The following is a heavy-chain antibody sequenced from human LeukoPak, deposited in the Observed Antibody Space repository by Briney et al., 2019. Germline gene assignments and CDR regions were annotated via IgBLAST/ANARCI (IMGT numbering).Heavy chain of an antibody. CDR2: ISASGGST. Sequence: GGSLRLSCAASGFTFSSNAMGWVRQAPGKGLEWVSSISASGGSTYYADSVQGRFTISRDNSKNTLYLQMNSLRAEETAAYYCANRGVPFGFDIWGQGTMVTVSS. V-gene: IGHV3-23*01. D-gene: IGHD3-10*01. CDR3: ANRGVPFGFDI. CDR1: GFTFSSNA. J-gene: IGHJ3*02.